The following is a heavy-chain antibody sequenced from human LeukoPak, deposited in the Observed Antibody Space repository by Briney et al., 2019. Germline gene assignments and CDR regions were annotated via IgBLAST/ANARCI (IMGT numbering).Heavy chain of an antibody. D-gene: IGHD3-22*01. CDR3: ARGSRKHYDGSGYYQY. CDR1: GFTFSRYS. J-gene: IGHJ4*02. CDR2: ISSNGDNT. Sequence: GGSLRLSCVASGFTFSRYSMNWVRQAPGKGLEYVSAISSNGDNTYYANSVKGRFTISRDNSKNTLYLQMGSLRAEDMAVYYCARGSRKHYDGSGYYQYWGQGTLVTVSS. V-gene: IGHV3-64*01.